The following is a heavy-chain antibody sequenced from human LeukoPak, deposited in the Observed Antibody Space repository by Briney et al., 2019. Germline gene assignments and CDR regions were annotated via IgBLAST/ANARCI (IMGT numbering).Heavy chain of an antibody. CDR1: GFTFSSYA. Sequence: GASLRLSCAASGFTFSSYAMSWVRQAPGKGLECVSAISGSGGSTYYADSVKGRFTISRDSSKNTLYLQMNSLRAEDTAVYYCAKELWFGNYFDYWGQGTLVTVSS. J-gene: IGHJ4*02. CDR3: AKELWFGNYFDY. D-gene: IGHD5-18*01. V-gene: IGHV3-23*01. CDR2: ISGSGGST.